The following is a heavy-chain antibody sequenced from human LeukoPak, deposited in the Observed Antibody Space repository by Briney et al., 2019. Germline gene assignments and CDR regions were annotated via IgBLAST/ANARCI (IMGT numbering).Heavy chain of an antibody. CDR2: IYSSGST. D-gene: IGHD3-10*01. V-gene: IGHV4-4*07. CDR1: GCSISSGY. J-gene: IGHJ5*02. CDR3: GRDSGTTGEVKFDP. Sequence: SETLSLTCTVSGCSISSGYCSWIRQPAPGGLVGIVRIYSSGSTTFNTPLKSRVTILLETSKNQFSPKMMPVTTAEAAVYYCGRDSGTTGEVKFDPWGQGTLVTVSS.